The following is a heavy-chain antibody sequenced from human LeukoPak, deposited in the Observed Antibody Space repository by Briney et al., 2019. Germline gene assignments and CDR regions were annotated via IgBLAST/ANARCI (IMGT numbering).Heavy chain of an antibody. CDR3: ATIVGATMVIRN. CDR1: GGSISSGSYY. Sequence: SQTLSLTCTVSGGSISSGSYYWSWIRQPAGKGLEWIGRIYTSGSTNYNPSLKSRVTVSVDTSKNQFSLKLSSVTAADTVVYYCATIVGATMVIRNWGQGSLVAVSS. V-gene: IGHV4-61*02. CDR2: IYTSGST. D-gene: IGHD1-26*01. J-gene: IGHJ4*02.